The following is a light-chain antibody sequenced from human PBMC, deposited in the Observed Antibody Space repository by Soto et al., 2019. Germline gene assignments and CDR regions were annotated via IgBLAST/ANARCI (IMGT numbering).Light chain of an antibody. CDR2: GAS. CDR1: QSVGSN. CDR3: QQYGSSPRT. V-gene: IGKV3-15*01. Sequence: ILMTQSPGTLSVSPGERATLSCRASQSVGSNLAWYQQKPGQAPRLLIYGASTRATGIPARFSGSGSGTEFTLTISRLEPEDFAVYYCQQYGSSPRTFGQGTKVDIK. J-gene: IGKJ1*01.